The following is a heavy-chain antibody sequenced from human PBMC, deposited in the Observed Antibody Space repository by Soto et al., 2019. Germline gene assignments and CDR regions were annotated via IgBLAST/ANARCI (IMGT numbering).Heavy chain of an antibody. CDR2: INAGNGNT. V-gene: IGHV1-3*01. CDR3: ARDIRDIVVVVAANWFDP. D-gene: IGHD2-15*01. Sequence: ASVKVSCKASGYTFTSYAMHWVRQAPGQRLEWMGWINAGNGNTKYSQKFQGRVTITRDTSASTAYMELSSLRSEDTAVYYCARDIRDIVVVVAANWFDPWGQGTLVTVSS. J-gene: IGHJ5*02. CDR1: GYTFTSYA.